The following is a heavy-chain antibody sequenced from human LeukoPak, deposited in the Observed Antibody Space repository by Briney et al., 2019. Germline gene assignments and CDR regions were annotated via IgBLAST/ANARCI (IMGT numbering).Heavy chain of an antibody. Sequence: ASVKVSCKASGYTFTSYGIAWVRQAPGQGLEWMGWISVYNGNTNYAQELQGRGTMTTDTSTSTTYMELRRLRSDDTAVYYCARDPHRTAAAFDVWGQGTMVTVSS. CDR1: GYTFTSYG. J-gene: IGHJ3*01. V-gene: IGHV1-18*01. CDR2: ISVYNGNT. CDR3: ARDPHRTAAAFDV. D-gene: IGHD6-13*01.